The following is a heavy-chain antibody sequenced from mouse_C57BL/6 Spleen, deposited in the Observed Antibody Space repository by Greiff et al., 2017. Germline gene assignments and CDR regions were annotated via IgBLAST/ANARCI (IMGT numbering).Heavy chain of an antibody. J-gene: IGHJ1*03. CDR3: ARSGYDVYWYFDV. Sequence: QVQLQQSGAELVRPGTSVKVSCKASGYAFTNYLIEWVKQRPGQGLEWIGVINPGSGGTNYNEKFKGKATLTADKSSSTAYMQLSSLTSEDSAVYFCARSGYDVYWYFDVWGTGTTVTVSS. D-gene: IGHD2-2*01. CDR1: GYAFTNYL. CDR2: INPGSGGT. V-gene: IGHV1-54*01.